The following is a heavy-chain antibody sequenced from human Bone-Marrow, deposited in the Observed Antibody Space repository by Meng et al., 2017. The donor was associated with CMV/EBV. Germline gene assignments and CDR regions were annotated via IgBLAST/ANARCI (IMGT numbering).Heavy chain of an antibody. J-gene: IGHJ4*02. D-gene: IGHD6-19*01. CDR3: ARLDSSGWYDY. V-gene: IGHV4-34*01. CDR1: GGSFSGYY. Sequence: GSLRLSCAVYGGSFSGYYWSWIRQPPGKGLERIGEINHSGSTNYNPSLKSRVTISVDTSKNQFSLKLSSVTAADTAVYYCARLDSSGWYDYWGQGTLVTVSS. CDR2: INHSGST.